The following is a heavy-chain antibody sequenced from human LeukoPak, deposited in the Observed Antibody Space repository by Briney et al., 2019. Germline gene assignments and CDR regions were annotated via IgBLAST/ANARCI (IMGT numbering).Heavy chain of an antibody. CDR2: ISGSGGST. CDR1: GFTFSSYG. D-gene: IGHD3-3*01. Sequence: GGSLRLSCAASGFTFSSYGMSWVRQAPGKGLEWVSAISGSGGSTYYADSVKGRFTISRDNSKNTLYLQMNSLRAEDTAVYYCARAGYYDFWSGYFPFGYWGQGTLVTVSS. CDR3: ARAGYYDFWSGYFPFGY. J-gene: IGHJ4*02. V-gene: IGHV3-23*01.